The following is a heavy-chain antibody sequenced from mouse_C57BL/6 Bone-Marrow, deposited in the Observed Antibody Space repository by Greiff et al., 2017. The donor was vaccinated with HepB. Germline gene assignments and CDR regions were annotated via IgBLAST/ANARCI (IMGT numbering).Heavy chain of an antibody. V-gene: IGHV3-6*01. CDR2: ISYDGSN. CDR3: ARGAIYYGNSWFAY. D-gene: IGHD2-1*01. J-gene: IGHJ3*01. Sequence: EVKLQESGPGLVKPSQSLSLTCSVTGYSITSGYYWNWIRQFPGNKLEWMGYISYDGSNNYNPSLKNRISITRDTSKNQFFLKLNSVTTEDTATYYCARGAIYYGNSWFAYWGQGTLVTVSA. CDR1: GYSITSGYY.